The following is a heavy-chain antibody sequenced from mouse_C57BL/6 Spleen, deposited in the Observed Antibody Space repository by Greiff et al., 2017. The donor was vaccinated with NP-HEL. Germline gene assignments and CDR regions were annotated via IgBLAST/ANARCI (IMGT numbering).Heavy chain of an antibody. V-gene: IGHV1-59*01. J-gene: IGHJ3*01. CDR2: IDPSDSYT. Sequence: QVQLQQPGAELVRPGTSVKLSCKASGYTFTSYWMHWVKQRPGQGLEWIGVIDPSDSYTNYNQKFKGKATLTVDTSSRTAYMQLSSLTSEDSAVYYCANYYGSSYAWFAYWGQGTLVTVSA. CDR1: GYTFTSYW. D-gene: IGHD1-1*01. CDR3: ANYYGSSYAWFAY.